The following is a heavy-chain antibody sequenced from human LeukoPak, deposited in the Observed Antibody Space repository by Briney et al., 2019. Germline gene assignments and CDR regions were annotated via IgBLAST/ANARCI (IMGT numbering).Heavy chain of an antibody. V-gene: IGHV3-7*01. Sequence: GGSLRLSCAASGFIFSSYWMSWVRQAPGKGLEWVANIKHDGSENYYVDSVKGRFTISRDNAKNSLYLQMNSLRAEDTAVYYCAKDNIRWPYPYYYYYGMDVWGQGTTVTVSS. J-gene: IGHJ6*02. CDR3: AKDNIRWPYPYYYYYGMDV. CDR1: GFIFSSYW. CDR2: IKHDGSEN. D-gene: IGHD4-23*01.